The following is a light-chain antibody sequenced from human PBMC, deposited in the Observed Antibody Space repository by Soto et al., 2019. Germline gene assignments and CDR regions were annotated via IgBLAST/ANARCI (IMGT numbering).Light chain of an antibody. CDR1: ISDVGGYNY. Sequence: QSVLTQPPSASGSPGQSVTISCTGTISDVGGYNYVSWYQQHPGKAPKLMIYEVSERPSGVPDRFSGSNSGYAASLTVSGLQADDDADYYGGSYASFDNYVAFGAGTKLTVL. CDR2: EVS. J-gene: IGLJ2*01. V-gene: IGLV2-8*01. CDR3: GSYASFDNYVA.